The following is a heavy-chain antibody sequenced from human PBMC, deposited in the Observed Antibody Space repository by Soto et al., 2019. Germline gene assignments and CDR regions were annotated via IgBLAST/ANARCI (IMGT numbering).Heavy chain of an antibody. V-gene: IGHV3-11*01. J-gene: IGHJ5*02. Sequence: QAQLVESGGGLVEPGGSLRLSCMVSGFTFNDSDMNWIRQAPGKGLEWISYISSSGRTSHYADSVRGRFTISRDNAKQLLFLQMEGLRANDTAVYYCASFKEGSLVRLRWFDPWGQGTLVNVSS. CDR1: GFTFNDSD. CDR2: ISSSGRTS. CDR3: ASFKEGSLVRLRWFDP. D-gene: IGHD3-10*01.